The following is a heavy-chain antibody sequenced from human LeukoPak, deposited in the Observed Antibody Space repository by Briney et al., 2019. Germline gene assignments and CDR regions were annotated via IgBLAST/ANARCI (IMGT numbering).Heavy chain of an antibody. D-gene: IGHD1-26*01. J-gene: IGHJ6*02. Sequence: GGSLRLSCAASGFTVSSNFMSWVRQAPGKGLEWVSVIYSGGSTYYADSVKGRFTISRDNSKNTLYLQMNSLRAEDTAVYYCARSGAFNYGMDVWGQGTTVTVSS. CDR3: ARSGAFNYGMDV. CDR2: IYSGGST. V-gene: IGHV3-53*01. CDR1: GFTVSSNF.